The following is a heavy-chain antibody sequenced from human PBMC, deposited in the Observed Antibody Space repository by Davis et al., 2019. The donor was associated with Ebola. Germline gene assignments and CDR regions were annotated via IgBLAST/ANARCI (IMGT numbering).Heavy chain of an antibody. CDR3: VRGWLRSKFDY. CDR1: GGSINSGAYS. V-gene: IGHV4-30-2*01. Sequence: PSETLSLTCAVSGGSINSGAYSWNWIRQPPGKDLEWIGYISHSGSTSYNPSLKSRVTISLDKSKNQFSLQLNSVTPEDTAVYYCVRGWLRSKFDYWGQGTLVTVSS. J-gene: IGHJ4*02. CDR2: ISHSGST. D-gene: IGHD5-12*01.